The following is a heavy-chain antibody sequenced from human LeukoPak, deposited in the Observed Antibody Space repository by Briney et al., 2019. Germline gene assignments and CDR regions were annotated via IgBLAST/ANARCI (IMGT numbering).Heavy chain of an antibody. V-gene: IGHV6-1*01. CDR3: ASSISGLAYRPLLFDY. CDR1: GDSVSSNSAA. CDR2: TYYRSKWYN. J-gene: IGHJ4*02. D-gene: IGHD6-6*01. Sequence: SQTLSLTCAISGDSVSSNSAAWNWIRQSPSRGLEWLGRTYYRSKWYNDYAVSVKSRITINPDTSKNQFSLQLNSVTPEDTAVYYCASSISGLAYRPLLFDYWGRGTLVTVSS.